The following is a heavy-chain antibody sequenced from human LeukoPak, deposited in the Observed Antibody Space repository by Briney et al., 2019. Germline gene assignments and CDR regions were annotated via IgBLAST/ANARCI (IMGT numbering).Heavy chain of an antibody. CDR1: GGTFSSYA. CDR3: ARECPSCFSIAFDI. D-gene: IGHD2-15*01. J-gene: IGHJ3*02. CDR2: IIPIFGTA. Sequence: GASVKVSCKASGGTFSSYAISWVRQAPGQGLEWMGGIIPIFGTANYAQKFQGRVTTTADKSTSTAYMELSSLRSEDTAVYYCARECPSCFSIAFDIWGQGTMVTVSS. V-gene: IGHV1-69*06.